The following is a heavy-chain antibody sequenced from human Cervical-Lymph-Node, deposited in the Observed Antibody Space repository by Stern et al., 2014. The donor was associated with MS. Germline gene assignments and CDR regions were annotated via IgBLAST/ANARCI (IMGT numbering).Heavy chain of an antibody. Sequence: QVQLVQSGAEVKKPGASVMVSCKSSGYTFTDYYLHWVRQAPGQGLEWVGWIDPYSGDTSHAPRFQCRVTISRDPSIGTAYMELRVLTSDDTAVYYCARGIPRMRSILSPFLYSFESWGQGTQITVSS. CDR3: ARGIPRMRSILSPFLYSFES. D-gene: IGHD3-3*02. CDR2: IDPYSGDT. J-gene: IGHJ4*02. V-gene: IGHV1-2*02. CDR1: GYTFTDYY.